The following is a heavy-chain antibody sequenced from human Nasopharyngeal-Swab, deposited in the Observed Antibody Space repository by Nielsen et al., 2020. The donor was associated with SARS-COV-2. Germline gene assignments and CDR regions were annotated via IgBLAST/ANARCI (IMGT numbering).Heavy chain of an antibody. J-gene: IGHJ4*02. Sequence: WIRQPPGKGLEWVAVIWYDGSNKYYADSVKGRFTISRDNSKNTLYLQMNSLRAEDTAVYYCAKSSGWYVGYFDYWGQGTLVTVSS. D-gene: IGHD6-19*01. CDR3: AKSSGWYVGYFDY. V-gene: IGHV3-33*06. CDR2: IWYDGSNK.